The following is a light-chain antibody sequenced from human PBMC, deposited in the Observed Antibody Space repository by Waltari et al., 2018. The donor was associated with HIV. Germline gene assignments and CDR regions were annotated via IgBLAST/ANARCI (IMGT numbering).Light chain of an antibody. Sequence: DIVMTQSPDSLAVSLGERATINCKSSQSVLYSSNNKNYLAWYQQKQGQHPKVLSYWGSTRESGVPDLFSGSGSGTDFTLTISSLQAEDVGVYYCQQYYSTPRTFGQGTKLEIK. J-gene: IGKJ2*01. V-gene: IGKV4-1*01. CDR2: WGS. CDR1: QSVLYSSNNKNY. CDR3: QQYYSTPRT.